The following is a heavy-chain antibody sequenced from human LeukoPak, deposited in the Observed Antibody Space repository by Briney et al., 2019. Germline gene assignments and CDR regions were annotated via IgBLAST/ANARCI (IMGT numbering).Heavy chain of an antibody. V-gene: IGHV4-59*08. Sequence: SETLSLTCTVSGGSISSYYWSWIRQPPGKGPEWIGYIYYSGSTNYNPSLKSRVTISVDTSKNQFSLKLSSVTAADTAVYYCATQYSSSWAFFDYWGQGTLVTVSS. J-gene: IGHJ4*02. CDR1: GGSISSYY. CDR2: IYYSGST. CDR3: ATQYSSSWAFFDY. D-gene: IGHD6-13*01.